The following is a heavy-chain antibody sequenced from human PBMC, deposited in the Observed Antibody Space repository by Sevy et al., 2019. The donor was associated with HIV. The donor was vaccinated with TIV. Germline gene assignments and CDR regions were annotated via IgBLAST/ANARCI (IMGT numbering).Heavy chain of an antibody. CDR2: IYYSGST. D-gene: IGHD3-22*01. CDR3: ARAAYYYDSSGYYRYYFDY. V-gene: IGHV4-59*01. J-gene: IGHJ4*02. CDR1: GGSISSYY. Sequence: SETLSLTCTVSGGSISSYYWSWIRQPPGKGLEWIGYIYYSGSTNYKPSLKSRVTISVDTSKNQFSLKLSSVTAADTAVYYCARAAYYYDSSGYYRYYFDYWGQGTLVTVSS.